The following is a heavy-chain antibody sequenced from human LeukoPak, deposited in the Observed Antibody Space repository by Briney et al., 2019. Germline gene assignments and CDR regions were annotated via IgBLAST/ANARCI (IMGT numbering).Heavy chain of an antibody. D-gene: IGHD6-6*01. V-gene: IGHV3-23*01. CDR3: AKGSYYSDF. J-gene: IGHJ4*02. Sequence: GGSLRLSCAASGFTFSSYAMSWVPQAPGKGLEWVSAISGSGGSTYYADSVKGRFTVSRDNSKNTLFLQMNSLRADDTAVYYCAKGSYYSDFWGQGTLVSVSS. CDR1: GFTFSSYA. CDR2: ISGSGGST.